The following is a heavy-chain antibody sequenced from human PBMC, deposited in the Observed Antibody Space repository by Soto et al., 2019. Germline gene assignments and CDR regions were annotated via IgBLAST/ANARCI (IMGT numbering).Heavy chain of an antibody. D-gene: IGHD5-12*01. Sequence: EVQLLESGGGLVQPGGSLRLSCADSGFMFSDYAMSWVRQAPGKGLEWVSGINGRGRRTYYADSVKGRFIVSRDISKNTLYLQMDRLRVEDTAVYYCGKDITDSGDNSGLNGWADWGQGALVTVSS. J-gene: IGHJ4*02. CDR3: GKDITDSGDNSGLNGWAD. V-gene: IGHV3-23*01. CDR2: INGRGRRT. CDR1: GFMFSDYA.